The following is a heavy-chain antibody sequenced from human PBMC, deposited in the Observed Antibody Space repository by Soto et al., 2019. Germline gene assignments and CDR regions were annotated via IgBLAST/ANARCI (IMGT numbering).Heavy chain of an antibody. D-gene: IGHD4-17*01. CDR1: GFTFSSYW. CDR3: ARVSRGDYGIPNEYYFDY. CDR2: INSDGSST. V-gene: IGHV3-74*01. J-gene: IGHJ4*02. Sequence: PGGSLRLSCAASGFTFSSYWMHWVRQAPGKGLVWVSRINSDGSSTSYADSVKGRFTISRDNAKNTLYLQMNSLRAEDTAVYYCARVSRGDYGIPNEYYFDYWGQGT.